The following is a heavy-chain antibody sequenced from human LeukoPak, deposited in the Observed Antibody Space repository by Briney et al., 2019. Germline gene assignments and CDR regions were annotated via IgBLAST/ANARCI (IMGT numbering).Heavy chain of an antibody. CDR2: INPTSGGT. CDR3: ARLVGLSTTASY. Sequence: ASVKVSCKASGYTFIGYYLHWVRQAPGQGLEWMGWINPTSGGTNYAQKFQDRVTMTRDTSINTAYMELSRLTSDDTAVYCCARLVGLSTTASYWGQGTLSSSPQ. V-gene: IGHV1-2*02. CDR1: GYTFIGYY. D-gene: IGHD5/OR15-5a*01. J-gene: IGHJ4*02.